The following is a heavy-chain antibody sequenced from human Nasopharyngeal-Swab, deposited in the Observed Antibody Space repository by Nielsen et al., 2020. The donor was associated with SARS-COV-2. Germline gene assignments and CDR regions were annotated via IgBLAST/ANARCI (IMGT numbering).Heavy chain of an antibody. D-gene: IGHD3-22*01. Sequence: ASVKVSCKASGYTFTSYDINWVRQATGQGLEWMGWMNPNSGNTGYAQKFQGRVTMTRDTSTSTVYMELSSLRSEDTAVYYCAREEIYDSSGYYSYYYYGMDVWGQGTTVTVSS. J-gene: IGHJ6*02. CDR1: GYTFTSYD. CDR2: MNPNSGNT. V-gene: IGHV1-8*01. CDR3: AREEIYDSSGYYSYYYYGMDV.